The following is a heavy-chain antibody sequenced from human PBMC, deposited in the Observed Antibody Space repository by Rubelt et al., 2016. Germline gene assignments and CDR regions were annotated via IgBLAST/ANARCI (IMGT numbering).Heavy chain of an antibody. J-gene: IGHJ4*02. D-gene: IGHD5-24*01. V-gene: IGHV4-39*01. Sequence: QLQLQESGPGLVKPSETLSLTCTVSGGSISSSSYYWGWIRQPPGKGLEWIGRIYYSGSTYYNPSLKGRVTISVDTSKNQFSLKLSSVTAADTAVYYCASHIDGYGYYWGQGTLVTVSS. CDR1: GGSISSSSYY. CDR3: ASHIDGYGYY. CDR2: IYYSGST.